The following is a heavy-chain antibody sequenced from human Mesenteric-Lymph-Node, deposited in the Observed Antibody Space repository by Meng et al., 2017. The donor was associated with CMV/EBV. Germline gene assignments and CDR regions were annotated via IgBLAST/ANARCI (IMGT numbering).Heavy chain of an antibody. CDR3: ARDLKGNGGYFDY. J-gene: IGHJ4*02. CDR2: IYYSGST. CDR1: GGSISSGGYY. Sequence: LRLSCTVSGGSISSGGYYWSWIRQHPGKGLEWIGYIYYSGSTYYNPSLKSRVTISVDTSKNQFSLKLSSVTAADTAVYYCARDLKGNGGYFDYWGQGTLVTVSS. V-gene: IGHV4-31*03. D-gene: IGHD1-1*01.